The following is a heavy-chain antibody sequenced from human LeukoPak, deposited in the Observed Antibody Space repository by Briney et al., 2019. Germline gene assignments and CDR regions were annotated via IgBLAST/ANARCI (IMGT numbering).Heavy chain of an antibody. D-gene: IGHD5-12*01. CDR2: ISSDGNDK. Sequence: GSLRLSCSASGVTFSSYGMHWVRQAPGKGLEWVALISSDGNDKLYGDSVKGRFTISRDDSKSTLYLQMNSLRAEDTAVYYCTTKVIRGNSGDDYDDWGQGTLVTVSS. CDR3: TTKVIRGNSGDDYDD. V-gene: IGHV3-30*03. CDR1: GVTFSSYG. J-gene: IGHJ4*02.